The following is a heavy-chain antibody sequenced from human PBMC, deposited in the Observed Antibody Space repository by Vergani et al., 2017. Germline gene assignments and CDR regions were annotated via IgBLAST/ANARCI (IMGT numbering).Heavy chain of an antibody. D-gene: IGHD3-22*01. CDR1: GFTFTSYG. Sequence: QVQLVESGGGVVQPGRSLRLSCATSGFTFTSYGMHWVRQAPGKGLELVAVIWYDGSNKNYAGSVKGRFTISRDKSKNTLYLQRNSLRAEDTAVYYCARDPAEPYYYDSSTYYPLLDIWGQGTMVTVSS. V-gene: IGHV3-33*01. J-gene: IGHJ3*02. CDR2: IWYDGSNK. CDR3: ARDPAEPYYYDSSTYYPLLDI.